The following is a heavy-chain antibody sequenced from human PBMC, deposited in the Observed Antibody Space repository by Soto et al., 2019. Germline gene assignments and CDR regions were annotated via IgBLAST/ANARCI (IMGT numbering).Heavy chain of an antibody. J-gene: IGHJ6*02. D-gene: IGHD1-26*01. Sequence: SETLSLTCAVYGGSFSGYYWSWIRQPPGKGLEWIGEINHSGSTNYNPSLQGRVTMTTDTSTSTAYMELRSLRSDDTAVYYCAREGVGATFYYYYYGMDVWGQGTTVTVSS. V-gene: IGHV4-34*10. CDR1: GGSFSGYY. CDR2: INHSGST. CDR3: AREGVGATFYYYYYGMDV.